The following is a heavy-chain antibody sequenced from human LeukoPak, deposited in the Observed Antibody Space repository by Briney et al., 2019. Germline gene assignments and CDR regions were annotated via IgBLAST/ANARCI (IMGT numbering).Heavy chain of an antibody. CDR3: ARDYYGSYAIDY. CDR1: GFTFTSYS. CDR2: ISSSSSYI. Sequence: GGSLRLSCAASGFTFTSYSLNWVRQAPGKGLEWVSSISSSSSYIYYADSVKGRFTISRDNAKNSLYLQMYSLRAEDTAVYYCARDYYGSYAIDYWGQGTLVTVSS. D-gene: IGHD1-26*01. J-gene: IGHJ4*02. V-gene: IGHV3-21*01.